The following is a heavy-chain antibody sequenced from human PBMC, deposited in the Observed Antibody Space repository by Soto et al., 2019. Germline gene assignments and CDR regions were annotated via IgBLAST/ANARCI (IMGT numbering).Heavy chain of an antibody. D-gene: IGHD3-22*01. CDR3: ARGPYDDIGHFFSYYYGMDV. Sequence: QAQLVQSGDEVKKPGASVKVSCRASGYSFTAYGVSWVRKAPGQGLEWMGWISPYNGDTTYAQKLQGRVTMTADTSTNTAYMELRSLRSDDTAAYFCARGPYDDIGHFFSYYYGMDVWGQGTTVTVAS. J-gene: IGHJ6*02. CDR2: ISPYNGDT. CDR1: GYSFTAYG. V-gene: IGHV1-18*01.